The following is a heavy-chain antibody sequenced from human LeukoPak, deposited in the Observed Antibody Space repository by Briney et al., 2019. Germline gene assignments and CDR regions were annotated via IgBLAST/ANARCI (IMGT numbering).Heavy chain of an antibody. CDR3: ARRDSISWYEID. J-gene: IGHJ4*02. CDR2: IYPGDSGT. V-gene: IGHV5-51*01. D-gene: IGHD6-13*01. CDR1: GYTFSSYW. Sequence: GESLKISCKGSGYTFSSYWIAWVRQMPGKGLEWMGIIYPGDSGTRYSPSLQGQVTISADKSISTAYLQWSSLKASDTAMYYCARRDSISWYEIDWGQGTLVTVSS.